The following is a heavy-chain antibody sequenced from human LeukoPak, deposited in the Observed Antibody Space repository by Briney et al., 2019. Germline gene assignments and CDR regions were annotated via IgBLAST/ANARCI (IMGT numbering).Heavy chain of an antibody. V-gene: IGHV1-69*05. CDR2: IIPIFGTA. CDR3: ARDRGGLEESPNWFDP. J-gene: IGHJ5*02. CDR1: GGTFSSYA. D-gene: IGHD2-15*01. Sequence: SVKVSCKASGGTFSSYAISWVRQAPGQGLEWMGGIIPIFGTANYAQKFQGRVTITTDESTSTAYMELSSLRSEDTAVYYCARDRGGLEESPNWFDPWDQGTLVTVSS.